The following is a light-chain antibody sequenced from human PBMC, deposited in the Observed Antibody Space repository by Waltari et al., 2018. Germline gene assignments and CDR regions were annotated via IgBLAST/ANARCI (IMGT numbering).Light chain of an antibody. V-gene: IGLV2-23*02. CDR2: EVS. J-gene: IGLJ2*01. CDR1: SSDVGGYNL. Sequence: QSALTQPAPVSGSPGQSITISCTGPSSDVGGYNLVSWYQQHPGKAPKPMIYEVSKRPSGVSNRFSGSKSGNTASLTISGLQAENEADYYCCSYAGSSAVVFGGGTKLTVL. CDR3: CSYAGSSAVV.